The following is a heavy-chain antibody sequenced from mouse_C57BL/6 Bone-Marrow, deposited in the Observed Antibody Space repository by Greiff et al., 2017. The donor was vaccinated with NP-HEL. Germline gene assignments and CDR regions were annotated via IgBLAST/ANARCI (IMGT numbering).Heavy chain of an antibody. CDR1: GFNIKDDY. D-gene: IGHD1-1*01. Sequence: VQLKQSGAELVRPGASVKLSCTASGFNIKDDYMHWVKQRPEQGLEWIGWIDPENGDTEYASKFQGKATITADTSSNTAYLQLSSLTSEDTAVYYCTTPLLAMDYWGQGTSVTVSS. V-gene: IGHV14-4*01. CDR3: TTPLLAMDY. J-gene: IGHJ4*01. CDR2: IDPENGDT.